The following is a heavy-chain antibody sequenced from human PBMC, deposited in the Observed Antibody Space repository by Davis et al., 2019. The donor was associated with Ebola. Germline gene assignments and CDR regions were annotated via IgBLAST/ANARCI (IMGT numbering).Heavy chain of an antibody. CDR3: ARSRITMVRGDWFDP. CDR1: GYTFTSYG. J-gene: IGHJ5*02. Sequence: ASVKVSCKASGYTFTSYGISWVRQAPGQGLEWMGWISAYNGNTNYAQKLQGRVTMTTDTSTSTAYMELRSLRSDDTAVYYCARSRITMVRGDWFDPWGQGTLVTVSS. V-gene: IGHV1-18*04. D-gene: IGHD3-10*01. CDR2: ISAYNGNT.